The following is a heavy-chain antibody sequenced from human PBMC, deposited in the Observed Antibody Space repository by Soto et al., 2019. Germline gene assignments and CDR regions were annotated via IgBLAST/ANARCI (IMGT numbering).Heavy chain of an antibody. D-gene: IGHD1-26*01. J-gene: IGHJ4*02. CDR3: ARVVIVGATMFDY. CDR1: GFTFSSYW. CDR2: INSDGSST. V-gene: IGHV3-74*01. Sequence: PGGSLRLSCAASGFTFSSYWMHWVRQAPGKGLVWVSRINSDGSSTSYADSVKGRFTISRDNAKNTLYLQMNSLRAEDTAVYYCARVVIVGATMFDYWGQGTLVTVSS.